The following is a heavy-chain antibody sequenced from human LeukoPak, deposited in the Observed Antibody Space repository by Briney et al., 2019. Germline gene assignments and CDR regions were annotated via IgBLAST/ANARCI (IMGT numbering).Heavy chain of an antibody. V-gene: IGHV3-30-3*01. CDR2: ISYDGSNK. CDR1: GFTFSSYA. D-gene: IGHD4-17*01. CDR3: AKDYGRYYYYGMDV. Sequence: GGSLRLSCAASGFTFSSYAMHWVRQAPGKGLEWVAVISYDGSNKYYADSVKGRFTISRDNSKNTLYLQMNSLSAEDTALYYCAKDYGRYYYYGMDVWGQGTTVTVSS. J-gene: IGHJ6*02.